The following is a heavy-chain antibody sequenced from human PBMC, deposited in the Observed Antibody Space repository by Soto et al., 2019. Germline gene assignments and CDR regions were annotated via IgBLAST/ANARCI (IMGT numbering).Heavy chain of an antibody. Sequence: PSQTLSLTCAISGASVSIKSAGWNLIRQSPSRGLEWLGRTYYRSKWYNDYAVSVKSRITIDPDTSKNQFSLHLNSVTPEDTAVYYCGTFLSTTSPDVWGEGTTVTVSS. D-gene: IGHD2-2*01. V-gene: IGHV6-1*01. CDR3: GTFLSTTSPDV. J-gene: IGHJ6*04. CDR1: GASVSIKSAG. CDR2: TYYRSKWYN.